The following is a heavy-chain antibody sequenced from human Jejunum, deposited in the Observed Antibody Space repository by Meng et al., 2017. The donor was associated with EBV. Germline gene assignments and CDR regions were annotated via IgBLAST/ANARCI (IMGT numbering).Heavy chain of an antibody. CDR2: ISAYYGST. D-gene: IGHD2-15*01. CDR1: GYTFTDYG. V-gene: IGHV1-18*01. J-gene: IGHJ4*02. Sequence: QVQLVQSGPELSELGASVKVSCKTSGYTFTDYGIDWVRQAPGQGLEWVGWISAYYGSTKYAQNLQGRVTLTTDTSTKTAYMEMKSLKSDDTATYYCTIMSHCGDGICYPYDYWGQGTLVTVSS. CDR3: TIMSHCGDGICYPYDY.